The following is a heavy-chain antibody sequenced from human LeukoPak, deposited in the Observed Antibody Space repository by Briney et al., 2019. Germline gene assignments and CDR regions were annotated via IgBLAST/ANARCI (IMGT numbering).Heavy chain of an antibody. CDR2: IYYSGST. CDR1: VGSISRYY. V-gene: IGHV4-59*01. D-gene: IGHD1-26*01. J-gene: IGHJ4*02. CDR3: ARGLYSGSPLSFDS. Sequence: KPSETLSLTCTVSVGSISRYYWSWIPQPPGKGLEWIGYIYYSGSTNYNPSLKSRVTISVDTSKNQFSLKLSSVTAADTAVFYCARGLYSGSPLSFDSWGQGALVTVSS.